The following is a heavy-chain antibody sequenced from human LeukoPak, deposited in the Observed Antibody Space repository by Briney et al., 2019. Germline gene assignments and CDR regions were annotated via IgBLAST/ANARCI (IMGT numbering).Heavy chain of an antibody. Sequence: SGTLSLTCAVSGGSISSSNWWTWVRQPPGKGLEWVGEIYLRGNTNYNPSLESRVSISVDESKTQLSLRLESVTAADTAVYYCARGTITTVTDSWGPGTLVTVSS. CDR1: GGSISSSNW. V-gene: IGHV4-4*02. CDR2: IYLRGNT. J-gene: IGHJ4*02. D-gene: IGHD4-17*01. CDR3: ARGTITTVTDS.